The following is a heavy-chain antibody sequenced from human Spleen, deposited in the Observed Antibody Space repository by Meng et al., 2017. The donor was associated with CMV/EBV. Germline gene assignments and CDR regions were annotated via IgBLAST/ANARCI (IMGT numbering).Heavy chain of an antibody. D-gene: IGHD2-21*01. J-gene: IGHJ4*02. CDR1: GGSSSSSSYY. CDR2: IYYSGNT. CDR3: ARHPLVVVIAYFDY. V-gene: IGHV4-39*01. Sequence: SGGSSSSSSYYWGWIRQPPGKGLEWIGSIYYSGNTYYNPSLESRVTISVDTSKNQLSLKLNSVAAADTAVYYCARHPLVVVIAYFDYWGQGTLVTVSS.